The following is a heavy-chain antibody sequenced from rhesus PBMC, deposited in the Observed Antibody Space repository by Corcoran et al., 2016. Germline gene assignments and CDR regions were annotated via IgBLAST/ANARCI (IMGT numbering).Heavy chain of an antibody. Sequence: QLQLQESGPGLVKPSETLSLTCAVSGGSISGYWWSWIRQPPGKGLEWIGRNDSSGSTDYNPSLKSRVTISRDTSKNQFSLKLSSVTAADTAVYYCARDEGLGYSSWGVFAYWGQGVLVTVSS. D-gene: IGHD6-13*01. J-gene: IGHJ4*01. CDR2: NDSSGST. V-gene: IGHV4-160*01. CDR1: GGSISGYW. CDR3: ARDEGLGYSSWGVFAY.